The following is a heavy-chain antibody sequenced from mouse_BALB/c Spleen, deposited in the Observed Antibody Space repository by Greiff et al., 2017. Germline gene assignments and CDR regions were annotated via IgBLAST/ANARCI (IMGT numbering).Heavy chain of an antibody. CDR3: AIHSSYYDMDY. Sequence: EVKLMESGGGLVKPGGSLKLSCAASGFTFSSYGMSWVRQTPDKRLEWVATISSGGSYTYYPDSLKGRFTISSDNAKNTLYLQMSSLKSEDTAMYYCAIHSSYYDMDYWGQGTSVTVSS. J-gene: IGHJ4*01. CDR1: GFTFSSYG. CDR2: ISSGGSYT. V-gene: IGHV5-6*03.